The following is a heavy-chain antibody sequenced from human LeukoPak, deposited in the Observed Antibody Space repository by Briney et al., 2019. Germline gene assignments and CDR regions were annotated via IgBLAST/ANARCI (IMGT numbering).Heavy chain of an antibody. CDR2: IKRDGSEK. CDR3: ARWRGAQSEFEY. V-gene: IGHV3-7*01. CDR1: GFTFSTYW. D-gene: IGHD3-16*01. Sequence: GGSLRLSCTASGFTFSTYWMSWVRQAPGKGLECVASIKRDGSEKEYVDSVKGRFTISRDSAKNSLYLQMISLRAEDTAVYYCARWRGAQSEFEYWGQGTLVTVSS. J-gene: IGHJ4*02.